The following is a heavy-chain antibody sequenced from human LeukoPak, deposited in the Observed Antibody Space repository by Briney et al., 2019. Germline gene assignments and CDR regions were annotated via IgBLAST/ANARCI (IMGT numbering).Heavy chain of an antibody. V-gene: IGHV3-23*01. CDR1: GFTFSSYA. Sequence: GGSLRLSCAASGFTFSSYAMSWVRQAPGKGLEWVSAISGSGGSTYYADSVKGRFTISRDNSKNTLYLQMNSLRAEDTAVYYCEKGDLVCGGFYSSYYYYGMDVWGQGPRVPVPS. J-gene: IGHJ6*02. CDR2: ISGSGGST. D-gene: IGHD3-22*01. CDR3: EKGDLVCGGFYSSYYYYGMDV.